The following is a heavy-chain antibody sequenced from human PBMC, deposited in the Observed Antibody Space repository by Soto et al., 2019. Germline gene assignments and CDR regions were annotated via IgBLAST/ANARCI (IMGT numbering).Heavy chain of an antibody. CDR1: GFTFGTYG. D-gene: IGHD3-10*01. J-gene: IGHJ4*02. Sequence: EVQLLESGGGLVQPGGSLRLSCAGSGFTFGTYGMSWVRLAPGRGLEWVSAITGAGSTYYADSVKGRFTISGDNSKSTMYMEMSSLRAEDTAVYYCAKGHETGHLLFVSWGQGTLVTVAS. CDR3: AKGHETGHLLFVS. CDR2: ITGAGST. V-gene: IGHV3-23*01.